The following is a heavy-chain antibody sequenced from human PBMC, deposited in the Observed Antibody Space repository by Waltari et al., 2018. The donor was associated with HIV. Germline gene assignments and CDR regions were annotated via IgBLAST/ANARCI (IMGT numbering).Heavy chain of an antibody. CDR3: STHGDSEAFDI. CDR2: SCWYRGSD. J-gene: IGHJ3*02. V-gene: IGHV3-43D*03. CDR1: GFTFDDYA. Sequence: EVQLVESGGVVVQPGGSLRLSCAASGFTFDDYAMHWVRQAPGKGLEGGSLSCWYRGSDYYADSVKGLFTISRDNSKNSLSLQMNSLGAEDTALYYCSTHGDSEAFDIWGHGTMVTVSS. D-gene: IGHD3-10*01.